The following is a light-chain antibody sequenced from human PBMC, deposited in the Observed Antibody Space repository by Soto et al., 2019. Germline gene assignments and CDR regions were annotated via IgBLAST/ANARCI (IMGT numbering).Light chain of an antibody. CDR1: QSVSSSY. J-gene: IGKJ2*01. V-gene: IGKV3-20*01. CDR2: GAS. Sequence: EIVLTQSPGTLSLSPGERATLSCRASQSVSSSYLAWYQQKPGQAPRLLIYGASTRATGIPDRFSGSGSGTDFTLPISRLEPEDFAVYYCQQYCSSLVTFGQGTQLEIK. CDR3: QQYCSSLVT.